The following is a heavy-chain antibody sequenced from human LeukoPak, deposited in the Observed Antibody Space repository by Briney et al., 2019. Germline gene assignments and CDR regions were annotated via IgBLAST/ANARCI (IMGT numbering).Heavy chain of an antibody. Sequence: SGGSLRLSCAASGFTFSGSAMHWVRQASGKGLEWVGRIRSKANSYATAYAASVKGRFTISRDDSKNTAYLQMNSLRTEDTAVYYCTRHDRYDSSGYYHDYWGQGTLVTVSS. CDR2: IRSKANSYAT. CDR3: TRHDRYDSSGYYHDY. D-gene: IGHD3-22*01. V-gene: IGHV3-73*01. CDR1: GFTFSGSA. J-gene: IGHJ4*02.